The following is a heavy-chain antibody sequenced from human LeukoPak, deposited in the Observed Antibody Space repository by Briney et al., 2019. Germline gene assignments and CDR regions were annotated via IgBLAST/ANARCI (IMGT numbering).Heavy chain of an antibody. V-gene: IGHV1-2*02. CDR2: INPNSGGT. Sequence: GASVKVSCKASGYTFTGYYMHWVRQAPGQGLEWMGWINPNSGGTNYAQKFQGRVTMTRDTSISTAYMELSRLRSDDTAVYYCAREDIVVVPAAKGRLRESYSMLNWFDPWGQGTLVTVSS. CDR1: GYTFTGYY. J-gene: IGHJ5*02. D-gene: IGHD2-2*01. CDR3: AREDIVVVPAAKGRLRESYSMLNWFDP.